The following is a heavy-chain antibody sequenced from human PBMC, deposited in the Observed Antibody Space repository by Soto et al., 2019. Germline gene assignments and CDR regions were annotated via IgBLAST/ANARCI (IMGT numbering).Heavy chain of an antibody. Sequence: GASVKVSCKASGGTFSSYAISWVRQAPGQGLEWMGGIIPIFGTANYAQKFQGRVTITADESTSTAYMELSSLRSEDTAVYYCARDWAGLYYYYGMDVWGQGTTVTVSS. V-gene: IGHV1-69*13. D-gene: IGHD6-19*01. CDR1: GGTFSSYA. CDR2: IIPIFGTA. J-gene: IGHJ6*02. CDR3: ARDWAGLYYYYGMDV.